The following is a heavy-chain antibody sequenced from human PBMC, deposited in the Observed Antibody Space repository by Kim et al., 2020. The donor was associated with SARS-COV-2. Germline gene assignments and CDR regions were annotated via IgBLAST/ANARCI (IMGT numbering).Heavy chain of an antibody. Sequence: ASVKVSCKASGYTFTSYAMNWVRQAPGQGLEWMGWINTNTGNPTYAQGFTRRFVFSLDTSVSTAYLQISSLKAEDTAVYYCARDKEGYYGSGSSNWFDPWGQGTLVTVSS. CDR2: INTNTGNP. J-gene: IGHJ5*02. V-gene: IGHV7-4-1*02. CDR1: GYTFTSYA. CDR3: ARDKEGYYGSGSSNWFDP. D-gene: IGHD3-10*01.